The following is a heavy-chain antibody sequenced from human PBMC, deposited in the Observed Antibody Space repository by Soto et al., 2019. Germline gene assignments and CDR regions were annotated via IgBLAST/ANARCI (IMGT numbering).Heavy chain of an antibody. V-gene: IGHV3-33*01. CDR3: ARRENHYDTNTYQSFNC. J-gene: IGHJ4*02. CDR1: GFTFSSYG. CDR2: IWYDGSNK. D-gene: IGHD2-8*01. Sequence: PGGSLRLSCAASGFTFSSYGIHWVRQAPGKGLEWVAVIWYDGSNKYYVDSVKGRFTVSRDNSKNMVDLQMSSLRAEDTAVYYCARRENHYDTNTYQSFNCWGQGTLVTVSS.